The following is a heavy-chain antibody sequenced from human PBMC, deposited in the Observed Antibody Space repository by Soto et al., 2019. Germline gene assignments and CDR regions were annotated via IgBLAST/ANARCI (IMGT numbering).Heavy chain of an antibody. J-gene: IGHJ6*03. Sequence: GGSLRLSCAASGFTFSSYGMHWVRQAPGKGLEWVAVIWYDGSNKYYADSVKGRFTISRDNSKNTLYLQMNSLRAEDTAVYYCARDQARIAAAGTVLSPKLNYYYYYYMDVWGKGTTVTVSS. CDR1: GFTFSSYG. V-gene: IGHV3-33*01. CDR3: ARDQARIAAAGTVLSPKLNYYYYYYMDV. CDR2: IWYDGSNK. D-gene: IGHD6-13*01.